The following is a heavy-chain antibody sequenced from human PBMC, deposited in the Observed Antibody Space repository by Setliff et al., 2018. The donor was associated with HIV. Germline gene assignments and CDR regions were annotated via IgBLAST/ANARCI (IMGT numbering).Heavy chain of an antibody. CDR1: GFTFNNYA. CDR3: VRDVVKFWSGSGALDF. V-gene: IGHV3-30*04. D-gene: IGHD3-3*01. CDR2: ISYDGTYK. J-gene: IGHJ4*02. Sequence: GGSLRLSCAASGFTFNNYAIHWVRQAPGKGLEWVALISYDGTYKYYAESVKGRFTISRDNSRNTLFLQMNSLRPEDTATYYCVRDVVKFWSGSGALDFWGPGTLVTVSS.